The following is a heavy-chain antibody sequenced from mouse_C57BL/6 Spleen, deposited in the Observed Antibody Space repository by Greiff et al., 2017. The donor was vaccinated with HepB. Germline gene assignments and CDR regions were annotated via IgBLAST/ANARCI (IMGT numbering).Heavy chain of an antibody. J-gene: IGHJ3*01. V-gene: IGHV14-2*01. CDR2: IDPEDGEP. CDR3: ARPLTTVASWFAY. Sequence: VQLKESGAELVKPGASVKLSCTASGFNIKDYYMHWVKQRTEQGLEWIGRIDPEDGEPKYAPKFQGKATITADTSSNTAYLQLSSLTSEDTAVYYCARPLTTVASWFAYWGQGTLVTVSA. D-gene: IGHD1-1*01. CDR1: GFNIKDYY.